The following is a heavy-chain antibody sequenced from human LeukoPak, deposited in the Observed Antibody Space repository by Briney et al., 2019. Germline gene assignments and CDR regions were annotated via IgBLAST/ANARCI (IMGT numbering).Heavy chain of an antibody. CDR1: GFTFSSYW. Sequence: PGGSLRLSCAASGFTFSSYWMHWVRQAPGKRLVWVSRISSDESSTSYADSVKGRFTISRDNSGNTVSLQMDSLRADDTAVYYCTKGSFASPSTFDSWGQGTLVTVSS. CDR3: TKGSFASPSTFDS. D-gene: IGHD2/OR15-2a*01. CDR2: ISSDESST. V-gene: IGHV3-74*01. J-gene: IGHJ4*02.